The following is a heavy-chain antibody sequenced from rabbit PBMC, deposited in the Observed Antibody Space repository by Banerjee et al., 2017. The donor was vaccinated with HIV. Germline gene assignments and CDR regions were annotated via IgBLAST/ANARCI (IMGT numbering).Heavy chain of an antibody. Sequence: QSLEESGGDLVKPGASLTLTCTASGFSFSSGYFMCWVRQAPGKGLEWIACIYAGSSGSTYYASWAKGRFTISKTSSTTVTLQMTSLTAADTATYFCARANNIGWALNLWGPGTLVTVS. V-gene: IGHV1S40*01. CDR2: IYAGSSGST. CDR1: GFSFSSGYF. J-gene: IGHJ4*01. D-gene: IGHD1-1*01. CDR3: ARANNIGWALNL.